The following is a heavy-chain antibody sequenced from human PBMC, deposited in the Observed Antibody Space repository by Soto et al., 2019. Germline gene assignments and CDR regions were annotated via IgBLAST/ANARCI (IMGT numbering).Heavy chain of an antibody. V-gene: IGHV1-18*01. D-gene: IGHD2-21*01. Sequence: QVHLVQSGAEVKKPGASVKLSCETSGYTFTSFGITWVRQAPGQGLEWMVCLGVYDRKTNYPQKVQGRVAITPDRSXXTAYLQLRSLRSDDTAVYYCARVVILGDGAASFDIWGQGTRVTFSS. CDR3: ARVVILGDGAASFDI. J-gene: IGHJ3*02. CDR2: LGVYDRKT. CDR1: GYTFTSFG.